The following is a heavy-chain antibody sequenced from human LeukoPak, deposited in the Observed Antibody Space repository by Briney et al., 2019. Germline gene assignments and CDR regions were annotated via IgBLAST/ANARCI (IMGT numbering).Heavy chain of an antibody. Sequence: SETLSLTCAVYGGSFSGYYWSWIRQPPGKWLEWIGEINHSGSTNYNPSLKSRVTISVDTSKNQFSLKLSSVTAADTAVYYCASGIRRYYYGSGSSPYYYYYMDVWGKGTTVTVSS. CDR2: INHSGST. D-gene: IGHD3-10*01. CDR1: GGSFSGYY. CDR3: ASGIRRYYYGSGSSPYYYYYMDV. V-gene: IGHV4-34*01. J-gene: IGHJ6*03.